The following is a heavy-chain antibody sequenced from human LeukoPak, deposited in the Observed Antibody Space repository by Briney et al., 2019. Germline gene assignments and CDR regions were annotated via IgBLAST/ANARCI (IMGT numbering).Heavy chain of an antibody. J-gene: IGHJ6*03. CDR2: IYTSGST. V-gene: IGHV4-4*07. CDR3: AREWADGCSGGSCYSLGYYYYYMDV. D-gene: IGHD2-15*01. Sequence: NPSETLSLTCTVSGGSISSYYWSWIRQPAGKGLEWIGRIYTSGSTNCNPSLKSRVTMSVDTSKNQFSLKLSSVTAADTAVYYCAREWADGCSGGSCYSLGYYYYYMDVWGKGTTVTVSS. CDR1: GGSISSYY.